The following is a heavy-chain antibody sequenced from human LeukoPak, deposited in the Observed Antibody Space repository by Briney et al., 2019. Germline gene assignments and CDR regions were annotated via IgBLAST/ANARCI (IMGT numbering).Heavy chain of an antibody. Sequence: SETLSLTRAVSGGSISSGGYSWSWIRQPPGKGLEWIGYIYHSGSTYYNPSLKSRVTISVDRSKNQFSLKLSSVTAADTAVYYCARGDFWSGYDFDYWGQGTLVTVSS. J-gene: IGHJ4*02. D-gene: IGHD3-3*01. CDR3: ARGDFWSGYDFDY. V-gene: IGHV4-30-2*01. CDR1: GGSISSGGYS. CDR2: IYHSGST.